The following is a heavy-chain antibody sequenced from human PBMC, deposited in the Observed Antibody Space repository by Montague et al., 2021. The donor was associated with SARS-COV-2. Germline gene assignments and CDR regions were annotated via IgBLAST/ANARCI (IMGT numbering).Heavy chain of an antibody. CDR2: ISSSSSYI. D-gene: IGHD3-3*01. Sequence: SLRLSCAASVFTFSSYSMNWVRQAPGKGLEWVSSISSSSSYIYYADSVKGRFTISRDNAKKSLYLQMDNLRAEDTAVYYFARVREISYDFWSGPRVFMDVWGQGTTVTVSS. J-gene: IGHJ6*02. CDR3: ARVREISYDFWSGPRVFMDV. V-gene: IGHV3-21*01. CDR1: VFTFSSYS.